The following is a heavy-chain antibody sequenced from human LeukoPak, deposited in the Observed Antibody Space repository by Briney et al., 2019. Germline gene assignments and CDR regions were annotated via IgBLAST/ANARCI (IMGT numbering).Heavy chain of an antibody. D-gene: IGHD3-10*01. CDR2: ISADGTIT. J-gene: IGHJ4*02. V-gene: IGHV3-43*02. CDR3: AKGSYGSGTIGGFFDY. Sequence: GGSPSLSCAASGFTFDDYAMHWVCQAPGKGLEWVSLISADGTITYYADSVKGRFTISRDNSENSLYFQMNSLRTEDTALYYCAKGSYGSGTIGGFFDYCGQGTLVTVSS. CDR1: GFTFDDYA.